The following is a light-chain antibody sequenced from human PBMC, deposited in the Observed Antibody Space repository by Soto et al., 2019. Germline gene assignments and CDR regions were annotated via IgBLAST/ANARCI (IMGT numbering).Light chain of an antibody. J-gene: IGKJ2*02. CDR3: QQYDTWRT. Sequence: EIVMTQSPATLSLSPGERATLSCRASQSISSKLVWYQQKPGHAPRLLIYGASTRATGVPARFSGSGSGTEFTLTISSLQSEDFAVYYCQQYDTWRTFCQGTKLEIK. CDR2: GAS. V-gene: IGKV3-15*01. CDR1: QSISSK.